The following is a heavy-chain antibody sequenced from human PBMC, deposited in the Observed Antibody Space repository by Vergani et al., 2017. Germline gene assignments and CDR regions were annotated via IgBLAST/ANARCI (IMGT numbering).Heavy chain of an antibody. CDR2: IFSRGDST. CDR3: GRYLGGIGGYYIDH. D-gene: IGHD3-10*01. CDR1: GFTFSDYS. Sequence: EVQLLESGGGLAQPGGSLRLSCAASGFTFSDYSMSWVRHAPGNGLEWVSGIFSRGDSTYYADSVRGRFTISRENSESTVSLKMSRLRADDTAVYYCGRYLGGIGGYYIDHWGQGTPVTVYS. J-gene: IGHJ4*02. V-gene: IGHV3-23*03.